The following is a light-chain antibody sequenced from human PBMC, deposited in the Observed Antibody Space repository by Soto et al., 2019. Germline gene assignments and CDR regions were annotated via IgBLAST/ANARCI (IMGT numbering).Light chain of an antibody. V-gene: IGLV2-23*01. Sequence: QSALTQPASVSGSPGQSITISCTGTSSDVGSYNLVSWYQQHPGKAPKPMIYEGSKRPSGVSNRFSGSKSGNTASLTISGLQAEDEADYYCCSYAGSPTYVFGTGTKLTVL. CDR1: SSDVGSYNL. CDR2: EGS. CDR3: CSYAGSPTYV. J-gene: IGLJ1*01.